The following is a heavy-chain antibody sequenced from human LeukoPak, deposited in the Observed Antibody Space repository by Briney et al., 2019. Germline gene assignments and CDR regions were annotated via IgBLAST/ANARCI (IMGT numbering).Heavy chain of an antibody. Sequence: GGSLRLSCAASGFTFSSYGMHWVRQAPGKGLEWVAVIRYDGSNKYYADSVKGRFTISRDNSKNTLYLQMNSLRAEDTAVYYCARALRDQSKYRNTGASDYWGQGTLVTVSS. CDR3: ARALRDQSKYRNTGASDY. D-gene: IGHD2/OR15-2a*01. J-gene: IGHJ4*02. V-gene: IGHV3-33*01. CDR1: GFTFSSYG. CDR2: IRYDGSNK.